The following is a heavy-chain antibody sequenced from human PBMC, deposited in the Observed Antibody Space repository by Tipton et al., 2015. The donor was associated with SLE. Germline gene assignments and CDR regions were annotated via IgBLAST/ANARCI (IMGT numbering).Heavy chain of an antibody. CDR2: IYYSGST. D-gene: IGHD2-15*01. V-gene: IGHV4-34*09. Sequence: TLSLTCAVYGGSFSGYYWSWIRQPPGKGLEWIGYIYYSGSTYYNPSLKSRVTISVDTSKNQFSLKLSSVTAADTAVYYCARSDIVVVVAATTAFDIWGQGTMVTVSS. J-gene: IGHJ3*02. CDR1: GGSFSGYY. CDR3: ARSDIVVVVAATTAFDI.